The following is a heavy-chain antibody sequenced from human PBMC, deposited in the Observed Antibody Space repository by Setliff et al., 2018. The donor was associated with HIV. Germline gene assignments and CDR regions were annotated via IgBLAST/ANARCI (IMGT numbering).Heavy chain of an antibody. D-gene: IGHD5-12*01. CDR3: AIAGAWQRNALDI. CDR2: INPTGGST. CDR1: GYSFTNHY. V-gene: IGHV1-46*01. J-gene: IGHJ3*02. Sequence: ASVKVSCKPSGYSFTNHYMHWVRQAPGQGLEWMGVINPTGGSTRNTQKFQGRGAMTRDTSTSTVYKELSSLRSEDTAVYYGAIAGAWQRNALDIWGQGTMVTVSS.